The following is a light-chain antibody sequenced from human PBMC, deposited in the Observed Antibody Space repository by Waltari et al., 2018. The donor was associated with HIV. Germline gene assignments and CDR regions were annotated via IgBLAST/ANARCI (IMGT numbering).Light chain of an antibody. CDR3: QAWDSTVAV. V-gene: IGLV3-1*01. CDR2: QDT. J-gene: IGLJ2*01. Sequence: SYELTQQPYLSVSPGQPASIPCSGNKLDNQYVCWYHQRPGQSPVLVIYQDTKRPSDIPERFSGSSSGDTATLTISETQTVDEGDYYCQAWDSTVAVFGGGTRLTVL. CDR1: KLDNQY.